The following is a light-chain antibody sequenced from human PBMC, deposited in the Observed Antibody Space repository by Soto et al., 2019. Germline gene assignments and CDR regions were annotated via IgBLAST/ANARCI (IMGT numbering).Light chain of an antibody. CDR1: SGHSSYA. V-gene: IGLV4-69*01. J-gene: IGLJ2*01. CDR2: LSSDGSH. CDR3: QTWDTGARVV. Sequence: QLVLTQSPSASASLGASVKLTCTLISGHSSYAIAWHQQQPEKGPRYLMKLSSDGSHSKGDGIPDRFSGSSSGAERYLTISSLQSEDEADYYCQTWDTGARVVFGGGTQLTVL.